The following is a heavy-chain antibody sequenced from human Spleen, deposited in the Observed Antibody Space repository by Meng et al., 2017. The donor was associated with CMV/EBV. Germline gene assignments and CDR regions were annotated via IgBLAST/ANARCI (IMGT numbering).Heavy chain of an antibody. CDR3: ARNYYDSSRLVAFDI. CDR1: GYSFTSYW. D-gene: IGHD3-22*01. J-gene: IGHJ3*02. V-gene: IGHV5-51*01. CDR2: IYPGDSDT. Sequence: GGSLRLSCKGSGYSFTSYWIGWVRQMPGKGLEWMGIIYPGDSDTRYSPSFQGQVTISADKSISTAYLQWSSLKASDTAMYYCARNYYDSSRLVAFDIWGQGTMVTVSS.